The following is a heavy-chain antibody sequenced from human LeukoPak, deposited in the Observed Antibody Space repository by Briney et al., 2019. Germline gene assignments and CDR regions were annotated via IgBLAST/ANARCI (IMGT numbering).Heavy chain of an antibody. CDR1: GFTFSSYA. CDR2: ISYDGSNK. J-gene: IGHJ6*02. CDR3: ARGRKIVLIVQRPSWDYYGMDV. D-gene: IGHD2-8*01. V-gene: IGHV3-30-3*01. Sequence: GRSLRLSCAASGFTFSSYAMHWVRQAPGKGLEWVAVISYDGSNKYYADSVKGRFTISRDNSKNTLYLQMNSLRAEDTAVYYCARGRKIVLIVQRPSWDYYGMDVWGQGTTVTVCS.